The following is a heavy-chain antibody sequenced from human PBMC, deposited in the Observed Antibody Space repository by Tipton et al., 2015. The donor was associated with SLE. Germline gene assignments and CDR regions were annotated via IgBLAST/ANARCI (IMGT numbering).Heavy chain of an antibody. Sequence: TLSLTCTVSGDSISNYYWSWIRQPAGKGLEWIGRIYTSGSTNYNPSLKSRVTMSVDTSKNQFSLRVNSATAADTAVYYCARGGGSYYDYWGQGTLVTVSS. CDR3: ARGGGSYYDY. CDR2: IYTSGST. J-gene: IGHJ4*02. CDR1: GDSISNYY. V-gene: IGHV4-4*07. D-gene: IGHD1-26*01.